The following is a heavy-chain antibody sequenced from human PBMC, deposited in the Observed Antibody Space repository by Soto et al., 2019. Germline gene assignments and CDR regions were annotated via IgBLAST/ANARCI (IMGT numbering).Heavy chain of an antibody. V-gene: IGHV3-7*05. Sequence: GGSLRLSCTASGFTFSGYWMSWVRQAPGKGLEWVANIKQDGGEKFYVDSVKGRFTISRDNTKNSLYLRMNSLRAEDTAVYYCAREGSLFDYWGQGTQVTVYS. CDR1: GFTFSGYW. CDR3: AREGSLFDY. J-gene: IGHJ4*02. CDR2: IKQDGGEK.